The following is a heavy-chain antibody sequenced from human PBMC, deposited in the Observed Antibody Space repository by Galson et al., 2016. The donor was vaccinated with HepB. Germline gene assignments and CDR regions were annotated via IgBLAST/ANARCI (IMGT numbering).Heavy chain of an antibody. D-gene: IGHD4-17*01. J-gene: IGHJ4*02. CDR3: ASHDYGDHYFDS. V-gene: IGHV3-23*01. CDR1: GFPFSGYA. Sequence: SLRLSCAASGFPFSGYAMSWVRQAPGTGLEWISAISGGGRNTYYADSVKGRFTISRDNSKKTLYLQMNSLRAEDTAVYYCASHDYGDHYFDSWGQGTLVTFSS. CDR2: ISGGGRNT.